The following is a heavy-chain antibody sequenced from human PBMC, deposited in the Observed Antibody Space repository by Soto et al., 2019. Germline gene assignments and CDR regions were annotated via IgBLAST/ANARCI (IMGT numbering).Heavy chain of an antibody. CDR3: ARDRGIYCSSTSCYGYYYYGMDV. D-gene: IGHD2-2*01. CDR1: GYRLTIDG. Sequence: ASVKGYCKTSGYRLTIDGVGWVRQETEQGLEWIGWISAYNGNTNYAQKLQGRVTMTTDTSTSTAYMELRSLRSDDTAVYYCARDRGIYCSSTSCYGYYYYGMDVWGQGTTVTVSS. CDR2: ISAYNGNT. J-gene: IGHJ6*02. V-gene: IGHV1-18*04.